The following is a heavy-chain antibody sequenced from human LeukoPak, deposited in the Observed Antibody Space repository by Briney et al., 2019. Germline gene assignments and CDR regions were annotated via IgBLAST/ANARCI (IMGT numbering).Heavy chain of an antibody. J-gene: IGHJ4*02. CDR2: ISWDGGST. V-gene: IGHV3-43D*03. Sequence: GGSLRLSCAASGFTFDDYAMHWVRQAPGKGLEWVSLISWDGGSTYYADSVKGRFTISRDNSKNSLYLQMNSLRAEDTAVYYCARDRGSYILWGQGTLVTVSS. CDR1: GFTFDDYA. CDR3: ARDRGSYIL. D-gene: IGHD1-26*01.